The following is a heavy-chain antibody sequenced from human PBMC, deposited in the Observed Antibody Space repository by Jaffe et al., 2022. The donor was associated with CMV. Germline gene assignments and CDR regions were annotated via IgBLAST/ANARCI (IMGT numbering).Heavy chain of an antibody. V-gene: IGHV4-34*01. Sequence: QVQLQQWGAGLLKPSETLSLTCAVYGGSFSGYYWSWIRQPPGKGLEWIGEINHSGSTNYNPSLKSRVTISVDTSKNQFSLKLSSVTAADTAVYYCARGTLRAAALDYWGQGTLVTVSS. D-gene: IGHD6-13*01. CDR2: INHSGST. CDR3: ARGTLRAAALDY. J-gene: IGHJ4*02. CDR1: GGSFSGYY.